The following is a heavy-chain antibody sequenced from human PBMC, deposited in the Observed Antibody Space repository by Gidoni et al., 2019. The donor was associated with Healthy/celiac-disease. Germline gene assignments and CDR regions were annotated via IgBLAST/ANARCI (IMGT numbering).Heavy chain of an antibody. J-gene: IGHJ4*02. Sequence: EVQLVESGGGLVQPGGSLRLSCAASGFTFSSYAMHWVRQAPGKGLEYVSAISSNGGSTYYANSVKGRFTISRDNSKNTLYLQMGSLIAEDMAVYYCASMGWGYDHRYFDYWGQGTLVTVSS. CDR1: GFTFSSYA. V-gene: IGHV3-64*01. CDR3: ASMGWGYDHRYFDY. D-gene: IGHD5-12*01. CDR2: ISSNGGST.